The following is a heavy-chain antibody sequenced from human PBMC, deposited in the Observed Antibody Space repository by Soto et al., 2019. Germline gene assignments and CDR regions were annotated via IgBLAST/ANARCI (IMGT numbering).Heavy chain of an antibody. Sequence: QVQLVESGGGVVQPGRSLRLSCAASGFTFSSYGMHWVRQAPGKGLEWVAVIWYDGSNKYYADSVKGRFTISRDNSKNTLYLQMNSLRAEDTAVYYCARSSSSWYPNYYSYGMDVWGQWTTVTVSS. CDR2: IWYDGSNK. D-gene: IGHD6-13*01. J-gene: IGHJ6*02. V-gene: IGHV3-33*01. CDR1: GFTFSSYG. CDR3: ARSSSSWYPNYYSYGMDV.